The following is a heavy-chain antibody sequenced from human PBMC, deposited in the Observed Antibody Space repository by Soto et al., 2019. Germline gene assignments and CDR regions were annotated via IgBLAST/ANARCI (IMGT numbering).Heavy chain of an antibody. J-gene: IGHJ4*02. CDR1: GVTFSSYS. V-gene: IGHV3-21*01. CDR2: ISSSSSYI. CDR3: ARDRPSEYYDILTGYLSENFDY. Sequence: GGSLRLSCAASGVTFSSYSMNWGRQAPGKGLEWVSSISSSSSYIYYADSVKGRFTISRDNAKNSLYLQMNSLRAEDTAVYYCARDRPSEYYDILTGYLSENFDYWGQGTLVTVSS. D-gene: IGHD3-9*01.